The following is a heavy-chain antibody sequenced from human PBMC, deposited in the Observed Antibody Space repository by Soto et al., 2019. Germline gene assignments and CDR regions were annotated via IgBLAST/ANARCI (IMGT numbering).Heavy chain of an antibody. V-gene: IGHV3-15*07. Sequence: EVQLVESGGGLVKPGGSLRLSCAASGFTFSNAWMNWVRQAPGKGLEWVGRIKSKTDGGTTDYAAPVKGRFTISRDDSKNTLYLQMKSLKNEDAGVYYWSTVTWGEFDYWGQGALVTVSS. CDR1: GFTFSNAW. D-gene: IGHD3-16*01. J-gene: IGHJ4*02. CDR3: STVTWGEFDY. CDR2: IKSKTDGGTT.